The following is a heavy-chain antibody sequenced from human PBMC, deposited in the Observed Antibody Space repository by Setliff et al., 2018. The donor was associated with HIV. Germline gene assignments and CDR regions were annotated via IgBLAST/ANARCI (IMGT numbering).Heavy chain of an antibody. Sequence: SETLSLTCGVYGGSLSDYYWSWIRQPPGKGLEWIGEINHSGSSNYNPSLKSRATISVDTSKNQLSLNVTSVTAADTAVYYCARSSRGYCSGGSCYGFDPWGQGNLVTVSS. V-gene: IGHV4-34*01. D-gene: IGHD2-15*01. CDR3: ARSSRGYCSGGSCYGFDP. CDR2: INHSGSS. J-gene: IGHJ5*02. CDR1: GGSLSDYY.